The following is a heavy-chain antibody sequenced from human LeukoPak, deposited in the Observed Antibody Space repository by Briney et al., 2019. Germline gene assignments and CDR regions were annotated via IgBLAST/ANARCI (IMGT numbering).Heavy chain of an antibody. CDR3: AKDFAGGYYGSQGYCDY. CDR2: ISGSGGST. J-gene: IGHJ4*02. V-gene: IGHV3-23*01. CDR1: GFTFSSYA. D-gene: IGHD3-10*01. Sequence: GGSLRLSCAASGFTFSSYAMSWVRQAPGKGLEWVSAISGSGGSTYYADSVKGRFTISRDNSKNTLYLQMNSLRAEDTAVYYCAKDFAGGYYGSQGYCDYWGQGTLVTVSS.